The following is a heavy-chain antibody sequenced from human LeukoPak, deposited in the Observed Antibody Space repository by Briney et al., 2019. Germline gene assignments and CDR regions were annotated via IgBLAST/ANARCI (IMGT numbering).Heavy chain of an antibody. J-gene: IGHJ4*02. V-gene: IGHV1-18*01. CDR3: AREDYSGWSPGIDY. D-gene: IGHD6-19*01. CDR2: ISAYNGNT. Sequence: ASVKVSCKASGYTFSSYGISWVRQAPGQGLEWMGWISAYNGNTNYAQKLQGRVTMTTDTSTSTAYMELRSLRSDDTAVYYCAREDYSGWSPGIDYWGQGTLVTVSS. CDR1: GYTFSSYG.